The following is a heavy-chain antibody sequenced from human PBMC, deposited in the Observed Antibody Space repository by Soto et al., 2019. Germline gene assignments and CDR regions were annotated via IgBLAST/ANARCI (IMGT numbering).Heavy chain of an antibody. J-gene: IGHJ4*02. Sequence: EVQLVESGGGLVKPGGSLRLSCAASGFTFTRYSMNWVRQAPGKGLEWVSSISSTTNYIYYADSMKGRFTVSRDNAKNSVYLEMNSLSAEDTAVYYCARESEDLTSNFVYWAQGTLVTVSS. CDR2: ISSTTNYI. CDR1: GFTFTRYS. V-gene: IGHV3-21*01. CDR3: ARESEDLTSNFVY.